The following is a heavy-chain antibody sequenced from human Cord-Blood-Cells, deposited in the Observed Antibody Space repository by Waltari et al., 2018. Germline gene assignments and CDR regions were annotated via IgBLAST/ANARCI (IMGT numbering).Heavy chain of an antibody. Sequence: QVQLQQWGAGLLKPSETLSLTCAVYGGSFSGYYWSWIRQPPGKGLEWIGEINHSGSTNYNPSLKSRVTISVDTSKNQFSLKLSSGTAADTAVYYCARGRGRYDFWSGYYGGVWFDPWGQGTLVTVSS. V-gene: IGHV4-34*01. CDR2: INHSGST. CDR1: GGSFSGYY. J-gene: IGHJ5*02. CDR3: ARGRGRYDFWSGYYGGVWFDP. D-gene: IGHD3-3*01.